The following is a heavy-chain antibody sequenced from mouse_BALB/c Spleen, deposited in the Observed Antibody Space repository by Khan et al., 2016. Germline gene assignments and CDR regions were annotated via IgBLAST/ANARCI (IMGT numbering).Heavy chain of an antibody. Sequence: IQLVQSGAELVRSGASVKLSCTASGFNIKDYYMHWVKQRPEQGLEWIGWIDPENGDTEYAPKFQGKATMTADTSSNTAYLQLSSLTSEDTAVYYFNACDYNAIGYWGQGTSVTVSS. V-gene: IGHV14-4*02. CDR1: GFNIKDYY. CDR3: NACDYNAIGY. J-gene: IGHJ4*01. CDR2: IDPENGDT.